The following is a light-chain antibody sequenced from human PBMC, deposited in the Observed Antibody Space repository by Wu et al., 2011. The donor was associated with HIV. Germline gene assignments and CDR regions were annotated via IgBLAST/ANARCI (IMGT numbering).Light chain of an antibody. J-gene: IGKJ2*03. CDR2: GAS. V-gene: IGKV3-20*01. CDR3: QQYGSSPYS. Sequence: SQSVSSSYLAWYQQKPGQAPRLLIYGASSRATGIPDRFSGSGSGTDFTLTISRLEPEDFAVYYCQQYGSSPYSFGQGTKLEIK. CDR1: QSVSSSY.